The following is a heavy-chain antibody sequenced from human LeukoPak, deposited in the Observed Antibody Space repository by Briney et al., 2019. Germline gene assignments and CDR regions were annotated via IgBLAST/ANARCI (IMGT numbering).Heavy chain of an antibody. Sequence: PSKTLSLTCTVSGGSISSYYWSWIRQPPGKGLEWIGYIYYSGSTNYDPSLKSRVTISVDTSKNQFSLKLSSVTAADTAVYYCARDYYDSSGTDWGQGTLVTVSS. D-gene: IGHD3-22*01. CDR3: ARDYYDSSGTD. J-gene: IGHJ4*02. CDR2: IYYSGST. CDR1: GGSISSYY. V-gene: IGHV4-59*01.